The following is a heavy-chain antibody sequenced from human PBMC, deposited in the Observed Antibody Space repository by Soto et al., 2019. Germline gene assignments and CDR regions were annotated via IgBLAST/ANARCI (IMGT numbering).Heavy chain of an antibody. V-gene: IGHV1-18*01. D-gene: IGHD1-26*01. CDR2: ISAYNGNT. J-gene: IGHJ3*02. Sequence: ASVKVSCKASGYTFTSYGISWVRKAPGQGLEWMGWISAYNGNTNYAQKLQGRFTMTTNTSTSSAYMELRSLRADDTAVYYCARDVWYSGGHLPGYGHDAFDIWGQGTMVTVSS. CDR1: GYTFTSYG. CDR3: ARDVWYSGGHLPGYGHDAFDI.